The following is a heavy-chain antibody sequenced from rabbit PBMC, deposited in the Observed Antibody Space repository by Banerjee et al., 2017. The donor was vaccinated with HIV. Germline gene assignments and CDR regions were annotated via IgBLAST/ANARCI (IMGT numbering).Heavy chain of an antibody. Sequence: QSLEESGGDLVKPGASLTLTCTASGFDFSSDYDMCWVRQAPGKGLEWIGCFYPISGSTYYASWAKGRFTISRTSSTTVTLQMTSLTAADTATYFCARADYNDGWGQNLWGPGTLVTVS. CDR1: GFDFSSDYD. CDR2: FYPISGST. J-gene: IGHJ4*01. V-gene: IGHV1S40*01. CDR3: ARADYNDGWGQNL. D-gene: IGHD4-1*01.